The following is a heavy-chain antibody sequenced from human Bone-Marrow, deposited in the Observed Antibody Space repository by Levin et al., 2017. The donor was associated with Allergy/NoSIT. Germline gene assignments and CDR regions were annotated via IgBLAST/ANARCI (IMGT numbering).Heavy chain of an antibody. CDR1: GFSFHQYA. J-gene: IGHJ4*02. D-gene: IGHD1-26*01. Sequence: PGGSLRLSCAASGFSFHQYAMTWVRLAPGKGLEWVSAISGPGGYTYYADSVKGRFTISRDNSKSTLYLQMLSLRADDTAVYYCAKNQVGPRHVGRFDFWGQGNLVTVSS. CDR2: ISGPGGYT. CDR3: AKNQVGPRHVGRFDF. V-gene: IGHV3-23*01.